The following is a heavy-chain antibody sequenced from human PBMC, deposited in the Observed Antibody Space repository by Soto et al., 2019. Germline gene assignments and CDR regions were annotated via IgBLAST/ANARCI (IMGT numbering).Heavy chain of an antibody. CDR1: GFTFSSYS. V-gene: IGHV3-21*01. D-gene: IGHD3-10*01. CDR2: ISSSSSYI. Sequence: EVQLVESGGGLVKPGGSLRLSCAASGFTFSSYSMNWVRQAPGKGLEWVSSISSSSSYIYYADSVKGRFTISRDNAKNPLYLQMNSLRAEDTAVYYCARDRAGGGFDPWGQGTLVTVSS. CDR3: ARDRAGGGFDP. J-gene: IGHJ5*02.